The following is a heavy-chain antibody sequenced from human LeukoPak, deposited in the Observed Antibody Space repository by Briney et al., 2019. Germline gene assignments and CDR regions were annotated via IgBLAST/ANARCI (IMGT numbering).Heavy chain of an antibody. CDR3: ARRMRYYYDSSGFPTPNWFDP. Sequence: SETLSLTCTVSRGSMSNYYWPWMRQPPGKGLEWIGYIYYSGSTNYKPSIKYRVTLSVDTSKNQYSLELSSVTAADTAVYYCARRMRYYYDSSGFPTPNWFDPWGQGSVVTVSS. CDR1: RGSMSNYY. CDR2: IYYSGST. V-gene: IGHV4-59*08. J-gene: IGHJ5*02. D-gene: IGHD3-22*01.